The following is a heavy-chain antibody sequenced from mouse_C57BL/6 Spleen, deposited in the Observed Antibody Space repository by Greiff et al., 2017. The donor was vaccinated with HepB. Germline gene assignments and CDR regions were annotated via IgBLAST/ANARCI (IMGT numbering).Heavy chain of an antibody. Sequence: EVQRAESGGDLVKPGGSLKLSCAASGFTFSSYGMSWVRQTPDKRLEWVATISSGGSYTYYPDSVKGRFTISRDNAKNTLYLQMSSLKSEDTAMYYCARQERYYGYDGGFAYWGQGTLVTVSA. CDR2: ISSGGSYT. V-gene: IGHV5-6*01. CDR1: GFTFSSYG. J-gene: IGHJ3*01. D-gene: IGHD2-2*01. CDR3: ARQERYYGYDGGFAY.